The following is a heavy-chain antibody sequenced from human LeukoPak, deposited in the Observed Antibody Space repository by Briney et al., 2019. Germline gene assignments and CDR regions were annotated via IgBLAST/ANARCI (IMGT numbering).Heavy chain of an antibody. V-gene: IGHV3-9*01. D-gene: IGHD2-21*01. Sequence: GRSLRLSCAASGFIFENYAMHWVRQAPGKGLEWVSGISWDGGVVGYMDSVKGRFTISRDNANNFLYLQMSSLKVEDTAFYYCAKIAVPRPGRYHIDVWGKGVTVTVSS. CDR3: AKIAVPRPGRYHIDV. CDR1: GFIFENYA. CDR2: ISWDGGVV. J-gene: IGHJ6*03.